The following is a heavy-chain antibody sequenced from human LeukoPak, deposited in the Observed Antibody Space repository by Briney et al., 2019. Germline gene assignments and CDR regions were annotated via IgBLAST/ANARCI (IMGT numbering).Heavy chain of an antibody. D-gene: IGHD2-15*01. V-gene: IGHV3-30*02. J-gene: IGHJ4*02. CDR3: AKVKALDGGSYDY. CDR2: IRYDGSNK. CDR1: GFTFSCYG. Sequence: AGGSLRLSCSASGFTFSCYGMLWVGQAPGKGLEWVAFIRYDGSNKYYADYVKGRFTISRDNSKNTLYLQMNSLRAEDTAVYYCAKVKALDGGSYDYWGQGTLVTASS.